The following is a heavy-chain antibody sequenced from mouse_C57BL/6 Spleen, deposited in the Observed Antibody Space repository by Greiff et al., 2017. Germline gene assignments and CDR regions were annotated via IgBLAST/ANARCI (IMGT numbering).Heavy chain of an antibody. Sequence: DVHLVESGGGLVKPGGSLKLSCAASGFTFSDYGMHWVRQAPEKGLEWVAYISSGSSTIYYADTVKGRFTISRDNAKNTLFLQMTSLRSEDTAMYYCARLHYAMDYWGQGTSVTVSS. V-gene: IGHV5-17*01. CDR3: ARLHYAMDY. CDR2: ISSGSSTI. J-gene: IGHJ4*01. CDR1: GFTFSDYG.